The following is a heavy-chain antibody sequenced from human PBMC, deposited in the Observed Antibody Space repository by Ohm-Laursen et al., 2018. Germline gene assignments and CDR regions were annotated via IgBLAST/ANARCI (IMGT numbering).Heavy chain of an antibody. Sequence: SETLSLTCTVSGGSISSCSCYWGWIRQSPGKGLEWIGSFHYGASTLYNPSLMSRVTISVDTSKNQISLKLSSVTAADTAVYFCARHSDGCRSTYCYPFYYYAMDVWGQGTTVTVSS. J-gene: IGHJ6*02. CDR3: ARHSDGCRSTYCYPFYYYAMDV. CDR2: FHYGAST. D-gene: IGHD2-2*01. CDR1: GGSISSCSCY. V-gene: IGHV4-39*01.